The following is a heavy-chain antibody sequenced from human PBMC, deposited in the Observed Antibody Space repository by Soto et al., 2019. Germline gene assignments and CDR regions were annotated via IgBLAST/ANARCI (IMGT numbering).Heavy chain of an antibody. Sequence: QVLLQESGPGLVKPSETLSLTCSVSNVSIKSSYWNWIRQPPGKGLEWIGFVYYTGTTKYNPSLKSRVTISVDTSNNEFSLKLTSVTTADTAFYFCARDFAGRGPFDPWGQGTLVTVSS. CDR2: VYYTGTT. J-gene: IGHJ5*02. D-gene: IGHD1-26*01. CDR1: NVSIKSSY. V-gene: IGHV4-59*01. CDR3: ARDFAGRGPFDP.